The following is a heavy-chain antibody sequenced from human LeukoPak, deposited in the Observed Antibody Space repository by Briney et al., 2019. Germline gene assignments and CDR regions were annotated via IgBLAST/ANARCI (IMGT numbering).Heavy chain of an antibody. D-gene: IGHD3-16*02. CDR3: ARGSYVWGSYRSPYYYYYYMDV. J-gene: IGHJ6*03. Sequence: PSETLSLTCSVSGDSISYFYWSWIRQAAGKGLEWIGRMSSSGNNDYNASLKSRVTMSVDTSKNQFSLKLSSVTAADTAVYYCARGSYVWGSYRSPYYYYYYMDVWGKGTTVTVSS. V-gene: IGHV4-4*07. CDR2: MSSSGNN. CDR1: GDSISYFY.